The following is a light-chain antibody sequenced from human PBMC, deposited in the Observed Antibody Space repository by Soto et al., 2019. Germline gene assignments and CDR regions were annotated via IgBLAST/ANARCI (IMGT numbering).Light chain of an antibody. V-gene: IGKV3-20*01. J-gene: IGKJ4*01. Sequence: ENVSTQFPGTLSLSPGERATLSCRASQSVSSNYLAWYQQKPGQAPRLLIYGASSRAAGIPDRFRGSGSGTDFTLTISRLEPEDFAVYYCQPYNNWPLTFGGGTKVEIK. CDR2: GAS. CDR1: QSVSSNY. CDR3: QPYNNWPLT.